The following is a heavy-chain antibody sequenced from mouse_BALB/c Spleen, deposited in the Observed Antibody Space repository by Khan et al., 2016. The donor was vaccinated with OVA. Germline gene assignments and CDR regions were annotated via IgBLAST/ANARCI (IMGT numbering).Heavy chain of an antibody. J-gene: IGHJ3*01. CDR1: GYTFSSYT. Sequence: QVQLKESGAELARPGASVKMSCKTSGYTFSSYTIHWLKLRLGQGLEWIGYINPNNGYTNYNQKFKDKATLTADKSYTTVYMQLSSLTSDDSAMYNCVRDRAYYTSEGWFTYWGQGTLVTVSA. D-gene: IGHD1-1*01. CDR3: VRDRAYYTSEGWFTY. V-gene: IGHV1-4*01. CDR2: INPNNGYT.